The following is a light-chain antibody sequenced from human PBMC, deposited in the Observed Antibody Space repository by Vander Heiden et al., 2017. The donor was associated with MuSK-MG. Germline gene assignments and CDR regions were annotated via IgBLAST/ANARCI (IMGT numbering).Light chain of an antibody. CDR2: GNS. J-gene: IGLJ2*01. CDR1: RPNIGAGYD. V-gene: IGLV1-40*01. Sequence: QSVLTQPPPASGAPRQRVTTPHTGSRPNIGAGYDVHWYQQLPGTAPKLLIYGNSNRPSGVPDRFSGSKSGTSASLAITGLQAEDEADYYCQSYDSSLSGSVFGGGTKLTVL. CDR3: QSYDSSLSGSV.